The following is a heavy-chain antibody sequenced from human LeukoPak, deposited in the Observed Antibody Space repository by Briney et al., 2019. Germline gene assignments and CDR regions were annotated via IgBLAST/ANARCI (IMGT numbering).Heavy chain of an antibody. D-gene: IGHD3-3*01. V-gene: IGHV1-2*02. CDR3: ARDPFSGYYPLDY. CDR1: GYTFTGYY. J-gene: IGHJ4*02. CDR2: INPNSGGT. Sequence: ASVKVSCKASGYTFTGYYMHWVRQAPGQGLEWMGWINPNSGGTNYAQKFQGRVTMTRDTSISTAYMELSRLRSDDTAVYYCARDPFSGYYPLDYWGQGTLVTVYS.